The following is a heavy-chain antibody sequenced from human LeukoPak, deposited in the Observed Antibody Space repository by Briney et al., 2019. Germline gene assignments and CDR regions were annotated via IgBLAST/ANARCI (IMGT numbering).Heavy chain of an antibody. Sequence: TSLRLSCAASGFNFSSYAMHWVRQAPGEGLEWVGLISYGGIDKSYADSVKGRFTISRDSSKRTLYLQMNSLRAEDTAMYYCARESWSDSVAFDIWGLGTMVIVSS. CDR3: ARESWSDSVAFDI. J-gene: IGHJ3*02. V-gene: IGHV3-30*04. CDR2: ISYGGIDK. D-gene: IGHD3-3*01. CDR1: GFNFSSYA.